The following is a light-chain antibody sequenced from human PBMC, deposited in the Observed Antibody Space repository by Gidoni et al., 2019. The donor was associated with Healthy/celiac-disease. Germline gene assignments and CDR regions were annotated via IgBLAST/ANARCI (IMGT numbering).Light chain of an antibody. CDR1: QSISSY. CDR3: QQSYSTLIT. V-gene: IGKV1-39*01. CDR2: AAS. Sequence: DIQMTPSPSSLSASVGDRVTITCRASQSISSYLNWYQQKPGKAPKLLIYAASSLQSGVPSRFSGSGSGTDFTRTISSLQPEDFATYYCQQSYSTLITFGQGTRLEIK. J-gene: IGKJ5*01.